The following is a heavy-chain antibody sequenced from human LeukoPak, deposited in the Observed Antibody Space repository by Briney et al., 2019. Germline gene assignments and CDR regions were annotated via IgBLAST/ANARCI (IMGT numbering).Heavy chain of an antibody. Sequence: GGSLRLSCAASGFTFSSFGMHWVRQAPGKGLEWVALIWYDGSNEYYADSVKGRFTISRDNSKNTLYLQMNSLRAEDTAMYYCAGPNDGTGYYYFDHWGQGTLVTVSS. CDR2: IWYDGSNE. CDR3: AGPNDGTGYYYFDH. D-gene: IGHD3-22*01. J-gene: IGHJ4*02. CDR1: GFTFSSFG. V-gene: IGHV3-33*01.